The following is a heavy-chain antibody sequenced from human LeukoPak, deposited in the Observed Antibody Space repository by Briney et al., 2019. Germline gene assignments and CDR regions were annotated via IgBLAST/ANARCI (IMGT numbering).Heavy chain of an antibody. CDR1: GYTFITYA. Sequence: ASVKVSCKASGYTFITYAINWVRQAPGQGLEWMGWINTNTGNPTYVQGFTGRSGFSLDTSVSTAYLQISSLKAEDTAVYYCARTCSGGTCYGVFDIWGQGTMVSVSS. CDR3: ARTCSGGTCYGVFDI. D-gene: IGHD2-15*01. CDR2: INTNTGNP. J-gene: IGHJ3*02. V-gene: IGHV7-4-1*02.